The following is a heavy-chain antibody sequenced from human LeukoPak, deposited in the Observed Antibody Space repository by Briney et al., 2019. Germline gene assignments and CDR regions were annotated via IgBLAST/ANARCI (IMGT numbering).Heavy chain of an antibody. J-gene: IGHJ6*03. Sequence: ASVKVSCKASGYTFTSYYMHWVRQAPGQGLEWMGIINPSGGSTSYAQNFQGRVTMTRDMSTSTVYMELSSLRSEDTAVYYCAIGPRGSGYYMDVWGKGTTVTVSS. CDR1: GYTFTSYY. V-gene: IGHV1-46*01. CDR2: INPSGGST. D-gene: IGHD3-10*01. CDR3: AIGPRGSGYYMDV.